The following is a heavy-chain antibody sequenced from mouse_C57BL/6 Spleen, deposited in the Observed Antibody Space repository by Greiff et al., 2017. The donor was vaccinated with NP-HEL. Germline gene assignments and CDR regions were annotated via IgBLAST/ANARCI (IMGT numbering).Heavy chain of an antibody. V-gene: IGHV2-2*01. Sequence: QVQLQQSGPGLVQPSQSLSITCTVSGFSLTSYGVHWVRQPPGKGLEWLGVIWSGGSTDYNAAFISRLSISKDNSKSQVFFKMNSLQADDTAIYYCARNEDYYGSSWGFAYWGQGTLVTVSA. CDR3: ARNEDYYGSSWGFAY. D-gene: IGHD1-1*01. CDR1: GFSLTSYG. J-gene: IGHJ3*01. CDR2: IWSGGST.